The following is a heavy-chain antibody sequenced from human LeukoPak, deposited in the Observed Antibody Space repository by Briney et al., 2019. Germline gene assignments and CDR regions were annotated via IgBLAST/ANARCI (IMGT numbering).Heavy chain of an antibody. V-gene: IGHV1-8*01. Sequence: ASVKVSCKTSGYTFTSYDINWVRQATGQGLEWMGWMNPNNGNTDYAQKFQGRVTMTSNTSIRTAYMELSSLKSEDTAVYYCVRSPRDSNLDYWGQGTLVTVSS. D-gene: IGHD2-15*01. J-gene: IGHJ4*02. CDR3: VRSPRDSNLDY. CDR1: GYTFTSYD. CDR2: MNPNNGNT.